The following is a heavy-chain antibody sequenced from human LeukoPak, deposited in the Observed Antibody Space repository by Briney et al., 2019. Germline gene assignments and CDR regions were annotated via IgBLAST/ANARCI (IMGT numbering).Heavy chain of an antibody. CDR2: IYHSGST. V-gene: IGHV4-4*02. Sequence: SGTLSLTCAVSGGSISSSNWWSWVRQPPGKGLEWIGEIYHSGSTNYNPSLKSRITISVDTSKNQFSLKLSSVTAADTAVYYCARAVAGWYDAFDIWGQGTMVTVSS. CDR3: ARAVAGWYDAFDI. J-gene: IGHJ3*02. CDR1: GGSISSSNW. D-gene: IGHD6-19*01.